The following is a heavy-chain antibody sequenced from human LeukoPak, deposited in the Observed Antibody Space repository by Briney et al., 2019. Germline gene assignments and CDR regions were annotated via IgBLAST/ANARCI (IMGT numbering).Heavy chain of an antibody. CDR2: IYYSGST. J-gene: IGHJ3*02. CDR3: ARSYDRILFDI. V-gene: IGHV4-59*01. D-gene: IGHD3-22*01. Sequence: KPSETLSLTCTVSGRSISSYYWSWLRQPPGKGLEWIGYIYYSGSTNYNPSLKSRVTISVDTSKNQFSLKLSSVTAADTAVYYCARSYDRILFDIWGQGTMVTVSS. CDR1: GRSISSYY.